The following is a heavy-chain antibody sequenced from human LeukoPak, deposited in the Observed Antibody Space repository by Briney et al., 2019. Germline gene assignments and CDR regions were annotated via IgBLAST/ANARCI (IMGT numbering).Heavy chain of an antibody. D-gene: IGHD5-18*01. CDR3: ARGFSYGPLDS. J-gene: IGHJ4*02. Sequence: KSSETLSLTCGVYGGSFSGYYWSWIRQPPGRGLEWIGEISHSGSTDYTPSLKSRVTISVDTSKNQFSLNLTSVTAADTAVYYCARGFSYGPLDSWGQGTLVTVSS. CDR1: GGSFSGYY. CDR2: ISHSGST. V-gene: IGHV4-34*01.